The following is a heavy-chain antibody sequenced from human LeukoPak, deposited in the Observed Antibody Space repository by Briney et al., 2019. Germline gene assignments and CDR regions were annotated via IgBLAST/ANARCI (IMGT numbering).Heavy chain of an antibody. J-gene: IGHJ4*02. CDR1: GFTFSSYE. CDR3: ARMSSYCDY. V-gene: IGHV3-48*03. CDR2: ISSSGSTI. Sequence: GSLRLSCAASGFTFSSYEMNWVRQAPGKGLEWVSYISSSGSTIYYADSVKGRFTISRDNAKNSLYLQMNSLRAEDTGVYFCARMSSYCDYWGQGTLVTVSS. D-gene: IGHD2-2*01.